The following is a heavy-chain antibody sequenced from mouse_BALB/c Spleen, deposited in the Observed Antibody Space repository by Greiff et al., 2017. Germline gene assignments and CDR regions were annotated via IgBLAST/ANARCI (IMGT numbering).Heavy chain of an antibody. CDR1: GYTFTSYY. CDR3: TRRIITTVVFDY. Sequence: QVQLQQPGAELVKPGASVKLSCTASGYTFTSYYMYWVKQRPGQGLEWIGGINPSNGGTNFNEKFKSKATLTVDKSSSTAYMQLSSLTSEDSAVYYCTRRIITTVVFDYWGQGTTLTVSS. CDR2: INPSNGGT. J-gene: IGHJ2*01. V-gene: IGHV1S81*02. D-gene: IGHD1-1*01.